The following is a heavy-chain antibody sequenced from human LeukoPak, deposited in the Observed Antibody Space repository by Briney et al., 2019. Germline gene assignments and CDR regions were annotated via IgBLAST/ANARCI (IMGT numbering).Heavy chain of an antibody. D-gene: IGHD5-12*01. Sequence: SETLSLTCTVSGGSISSYYWSWIRQPPGKGLEWIGYIYYSGSANYNPSLKSRVTISVDTSKNQFSLKLSSVTAADTAVYYCARLTGYDWESSYDYWGQGTLVTVSS. CDR2: IYYSGSA. CDR1: GGSISSYY. J-gene: IGHJ4*02. V-gene: IGHV4-59*01. CDR3: ARLTGYDWESSYDY.